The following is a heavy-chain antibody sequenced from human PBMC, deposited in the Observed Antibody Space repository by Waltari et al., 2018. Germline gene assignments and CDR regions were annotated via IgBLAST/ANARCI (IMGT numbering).Heavy chain of an antibody. CDR3: ASPSPYDSSGYYFDY. D-gene: IGHD3-22*01. Sequence: QVQLVESGGGLVKPGGSLRLSCAASGFTFRDYYMSWVRQAPGKGRSGGSCSSVRVRNRYYADSVKGRFTRSRDKAKNSLYLQMNSLRAEDTAVYYCASPSPYDSSGYYFDYWGQGTLVTVSS. V-gene: IGHV3-11*01. CDR2: SSVRVRNR. CDR1: GFTFRDYY. J-gene: IGHJ4*02.